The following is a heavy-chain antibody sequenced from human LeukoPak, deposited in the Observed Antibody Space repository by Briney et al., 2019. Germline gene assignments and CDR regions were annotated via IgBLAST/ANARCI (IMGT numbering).Heavy chain of an antibody. V-gene: IGHV3-48*03. CDR2: ISTSGSTK. J-gene: IGHJ3*02. CDR3: ARAIMTLGLGVRWGERGDAFDI. Sequence: GGSLRLSCAASGFTFSSYEMNWVRQAPGKGLEWVSYISTSGSTKYYADSVKGRFTISRDNAKNSLYLQMNSLRAEDTAVYYCARAIMTLGLGVRWGERGDAFDIWGQGTMVTVSS. D-gene: IGHD3-10*02. CDR1: GFTFSSYE.